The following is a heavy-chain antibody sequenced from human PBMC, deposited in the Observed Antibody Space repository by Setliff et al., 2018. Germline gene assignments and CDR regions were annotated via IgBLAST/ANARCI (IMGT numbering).Heavy chain of an antibody. V-gene: IGHV3-15*01. J-gene: IGHJ5*01. CDR1: GITFKNAW. D-gene: IGHD3-22*01. CDR2: IKSTTEDAST. CDR3: ATGPRDSRNYLTWLGS. Sequence: SGGSLRLSCAASGITFKNAWMTWVRQAPGKGLEWVGRIKSTTEDASTDLAAAVKGRFSMSRDDSRNTVYLQMSSLKSEDTGFYYCATGPRDSRNYLTWLGSWGQGTLVTVS.